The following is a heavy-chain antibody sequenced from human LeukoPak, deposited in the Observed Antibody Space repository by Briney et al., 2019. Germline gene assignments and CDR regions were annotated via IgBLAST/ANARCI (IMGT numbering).Heavy chain of an antibody. Sequence: GESLKISCKGSGYKFTNHWIAWVRQMPGKGLECMGIIYPGDSDTTYSPSFKGQVTISADKSINTAYLQWSSLKASDTAMYHCARSWRGGAYFDYWAQGTLVTVSS. CDR2: IYPGDSDT. CDR3: ARSWRGGAYFDY. D-gene: IGHD3-3*01. V-gene: IGHV5-51*01. CDR1: GYKFTNHW. J-gene: IGHJ4*02.